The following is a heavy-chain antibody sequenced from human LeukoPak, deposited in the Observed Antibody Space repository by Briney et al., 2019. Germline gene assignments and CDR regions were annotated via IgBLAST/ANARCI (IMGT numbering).Heavy chain of an antibody. V-gene: IGHV4-31*03. CDR1: GGSISSGGYY. CDR3: AAEPGITGTTYYYYGMDV. D-gene: IGHD1-20*01. J-gene: IGHJ6*02. CDR2: IYYSGST. Sequence: SQTLSLTCTVSGGSISSGGYYWSWVRQHPGKGLEWIWYIYYSGSTYYNPSLKSRLTISVGTSKDQFSLKLSSVTAADTAVYYCAAEPGITGTTYYYYGMDVWGQGTTVTVSS.